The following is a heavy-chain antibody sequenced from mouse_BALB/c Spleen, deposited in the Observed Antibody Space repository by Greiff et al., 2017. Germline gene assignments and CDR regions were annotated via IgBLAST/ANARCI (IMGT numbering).Heavy chain of an antibody. V-gene: IGHV1-14*01. Sequence: QLQESGPELVKPGASVKMSCKASGYTFTSYVMHWVKQKPGQGLEWIGYINPYNDGTKYNEKFKGKATLTSDKSSNTAYMELSSLTSEDSAVYYCARGGEWADYWGQGTTLTVSS. CDR3: ARGGEWADY. J-gene: IGHJ2*01. CDR1: GYTFTSYV. CDR2: INPYNDGT.